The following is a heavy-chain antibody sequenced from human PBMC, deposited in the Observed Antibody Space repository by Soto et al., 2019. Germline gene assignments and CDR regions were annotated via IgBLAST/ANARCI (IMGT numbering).Heavy chain of an antibody. V-gene: IGHV1-69*01. CDR3: ARGGSGYTWFKEF. D-gene: IGHD3-22*01. CDR2: IIPVFQTA. Sequence: QEQLVQSGAEVKKPGSSVKVSCKASGGLFSSYPISWVRQVPGQGLEWMGGIIPVFQTAYYTQRFQGRVTITADESTNTAYMERSRLRSEDTAIYYCARGGSGYTWFKEFWGQGTLVTVSS. CDR1: GGLFSSYP. J-gene: IGHJ4*02.